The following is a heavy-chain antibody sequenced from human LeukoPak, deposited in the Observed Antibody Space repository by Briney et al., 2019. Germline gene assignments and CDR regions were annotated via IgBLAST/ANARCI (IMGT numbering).Heavy chain of an antibody. CDR2: INHSGST. CDR1: GGSFSGYY. V-gene: IGHV4-34*01. J-gene: IGHJ4*02. Sequence: SETLSLTCAVSGGSFSGYYWSWVRQPPGKGLEWIGEINHSGSTNYNPSLKSPVTISVDTSKNQFSLKLSSVTAADTAVYYCATGYSGYDPLDYWGQGTLVTVSS. D-gene: IGHD5-12*01. CDR3: ATGYSGYDPLDY.